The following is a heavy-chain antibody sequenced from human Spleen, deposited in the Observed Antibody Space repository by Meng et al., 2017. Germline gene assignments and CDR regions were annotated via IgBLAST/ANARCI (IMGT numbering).Heavy chain of an antibody. J-gene: IGHJ2*01. Sequence: QVQLQEPGPGLVKPSQTLSPTCTVSGGSISSGGYYWSWIRQHPGKGLEWIGHIYYSGSTYYNPSLKSRITISVDTSKNQFSLKLSSVTAADTAVYYCARVNYYDSSGQNWYFDLWGRGTLVTVSS. CDR2: IYYSGST. V-gene: IGHV4-31*03. D-gene: IGHD3-22*01. CDR1: GGSISSGGYY. CDR3: ARVNYYDSSGQNWYFDL.